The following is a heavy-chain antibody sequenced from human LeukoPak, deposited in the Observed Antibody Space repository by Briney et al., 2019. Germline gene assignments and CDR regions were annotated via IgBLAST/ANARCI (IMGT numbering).Heavy chain of an antibody. D-gene: IGHD3/OR15-3a*01. CDR2: IYYSGST. Sequence: SSETLSLTCTVSGGSISSYYWSWIRQPPGKGLEWIGYIYYSGSTNYNPSLKSRVTISVDTSKNQSSLKLSSVTAADTAVYYCARSNPWTGYYYFDYWGQGTLVTVSS. CDR1: GGSISSYY. CDR3: ARSNPWTGYYYFDY. V-gene: IGHV4-59*01. J-gene: IGHJ4*02.